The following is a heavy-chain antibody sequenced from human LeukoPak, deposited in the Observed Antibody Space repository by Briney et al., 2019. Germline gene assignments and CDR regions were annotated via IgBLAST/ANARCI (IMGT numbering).Heavy chain of an antibody. J-gene: IGHJ4*02. CDR1: GFTFSSYA. CDR2: ISYDGSNK. V-gene: IGHV3-30-3*01. Sequence: PGGSLRLSCAASGFTFSSYAMHWVRQAPGKGLEWVAVISYDGSNKYYADSVKGRFTISRDNSKNTLCVQMNSLRAEDTAVYYCAREERSDWYVGYFDYWGQGTLVTVSS. CDR3: AREERSDWYVGYFDY. D-gene: IGHD6-13*01.